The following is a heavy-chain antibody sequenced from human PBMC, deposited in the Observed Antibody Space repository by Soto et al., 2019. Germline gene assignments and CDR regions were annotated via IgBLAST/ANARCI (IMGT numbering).Heavy chain of an antibody. D-gene: IGHD3-3*01. CDR1: VDCIRSSRYY. V-gene: IGHV4-39*01. CDR3: ERVNFWSGKGLLES. Sequence: PSSSXSLTGSVSVDCIRSSRYYWYGIRQSPRNGLEWVGSVYYSGTTYYNPSLKSRVSISIDTSKNQFSLKLSSVTAEDTAVYYCERVNFWSGKGLLESWGQRPLV. J-gene: IGHJ4*02. CDR2: VYYSGTT.